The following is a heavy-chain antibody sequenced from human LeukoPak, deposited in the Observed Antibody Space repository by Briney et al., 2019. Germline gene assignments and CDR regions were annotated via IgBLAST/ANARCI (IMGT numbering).Heavy chain of an antibody. CDR1: GFAFSDYY. CDR2: ISGTNSYT. Sequence: GGPLRLSCAASGFAFSDYYMGWIRQAPGKGLEWVAYISGTNSYTNYADSVKGRFTISRDNAKNSLYLQLNTLRAEDTAVYYCAAFYYSAFFDYWGLGTLVTVSS. J-gene: IGHJ4*02. D-gene: IGHD4/OR15-4a*01. CDR3: AAFYYSAFFDY. V-gene: IGHV3-11*03.